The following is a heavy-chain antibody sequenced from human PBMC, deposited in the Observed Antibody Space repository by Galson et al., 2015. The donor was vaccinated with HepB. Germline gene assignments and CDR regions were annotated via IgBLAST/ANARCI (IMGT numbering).Heavy chain of an antibody. CDR3: ARNGFGGSIGAFDI. V-gene: IGHV1-46*01. CDR1: GYTFTGYY. D-gene: IGHD1-26*01. CDR2: INPSGGSI. Sequence: SVKVSCKASGYTFTGYYMHWVRQAPGQGLEWMGIINPSGGSIRFAQKFQGRVTMTRDTSTNTVYMDLSSLRSEDTAVYYCARNGFGGSIGAFDIWGQGTLVTVSS. J-gene: IGHJ3*02.